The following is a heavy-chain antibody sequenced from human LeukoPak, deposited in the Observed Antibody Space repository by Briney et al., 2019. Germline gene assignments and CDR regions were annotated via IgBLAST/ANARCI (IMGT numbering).Heavy chain of an antibody. J-gene: IGHJ4*02. D-gene: IGHD7-27*01. Sequence: ASVKVSCKASGYTFFSYDINWVRQATGQGPEWMGWMRPKSGNTGYAQKFQGRVTMTRDTSINTAYMELSGLISEDTAVYYCTRGPPNWGYDFWGQGTLVTVSS. V-gene: IGHV1-8*01. CDR1: GYTFFSYD. CDR3: TRGPPNWGYDF. CDR2: MRPKSGNT.